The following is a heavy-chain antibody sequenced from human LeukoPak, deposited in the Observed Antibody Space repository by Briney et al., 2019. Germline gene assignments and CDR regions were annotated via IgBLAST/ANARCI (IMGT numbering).Heavy chain of an antibody. CDR2: IKQDGSEK. D-gene: IGHD3-10*01. CDR3: ARVSLPRGIDY. CDR1: GFTFSSYW. J-gene: IGHJ4*02. Sequence: PGGSLRLSCAASGFTFSSYWMTWVRQAPGKGLEWVANIKQDGSEKYYVDSVKGRFTISRDNSKNSLNLQMNSLRVEDTAVYYCARVSLPRGIDYWGQGTLVTVSS. V-gene: IGHV3-7*01.